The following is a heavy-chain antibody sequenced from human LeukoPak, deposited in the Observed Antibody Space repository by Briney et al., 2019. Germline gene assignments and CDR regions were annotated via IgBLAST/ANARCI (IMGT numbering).Heavy chain of an antibody. CDR2: ISSGATYI. V-gene: IGHV3-21*01. CDR1: GFALSDYA. D-gene: IGHD3-10*02. J-gene: IGHJ6*04. Sequence: GGSLRLSCAASGFALSDYAINWVRQAPGKGLEWVSSISSGATYIYYADSLRDRFTISRDSAMDSVSLQMDSLRAEDTAVYYCAELGITMIGGVWGKGTTVTISS. CDR3: AELGITMIGGV.